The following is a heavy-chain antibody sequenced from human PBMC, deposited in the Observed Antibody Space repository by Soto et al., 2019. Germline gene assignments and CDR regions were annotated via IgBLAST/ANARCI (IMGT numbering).Heavy chain of an antibody. D-gene: IGHD2-2*01. CDR3: AREGCSSTSCSTAVDP. CDR2: IYYSGST. V-gene: IGHV4-31*03. CDR1: GGSISSGGYY. Sequence: SETLSLTCTVSGGSISSGGYYWSWIRQHPGKGLEWIGYIYYSGSTYYNPSLKSRVTISVDTSKNQFSLKLSSVTAADTAVYYCAREGCSSTSCSTAVDPWGQGTLVTVS. J-gene: IGHJ5*02.